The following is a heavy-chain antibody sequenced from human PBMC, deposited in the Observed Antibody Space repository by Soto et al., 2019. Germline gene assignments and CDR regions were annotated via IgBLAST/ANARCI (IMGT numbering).Heavy chain of an antibody. V-gene: IGHV4-34*01. D-gene: IGHD3-10*01. CDR3: ARSSTTMYYDY. Sequence: SETLSLTCAVYGGSFSGYYWTWIRQSPGKGLEWIGEVNFSRTTNYNPSLKSRVTISIDTSKNQFSLTLSSVTAVDTAVYYCARSSTTMYYDYWGQGTLVTL. J-gene: IGHJ4*02. CDR1: GGSFSGYY. CDR2: VNFSRTT.